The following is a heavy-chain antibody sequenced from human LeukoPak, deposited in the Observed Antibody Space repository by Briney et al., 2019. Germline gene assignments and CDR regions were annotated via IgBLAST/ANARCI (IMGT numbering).Heavy chain of an antibody. CDR1: GFAFTNYW. V-gene: IGHV3-7*01. Sequence: GGSLRLSCAASGFAFTNYWMSWVRQAPGKGLEWVANIKQDGSQKYYVDSVKGRFTISRDNAKNTLYLQMNSLRAEDTAVYYCASSLPLTTVTPRPGWFDPWGQGTLVTVSS. D-gene: IGHD4-11*01. CDR2: IKQDGSQK. CDR3: ASSLPLTTVTPRPGWFDP. J-gene: IGHJ5*02.